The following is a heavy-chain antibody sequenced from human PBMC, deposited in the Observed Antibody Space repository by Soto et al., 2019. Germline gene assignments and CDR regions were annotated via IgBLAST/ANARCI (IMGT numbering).Heavy chain of an antibody. CDR1: GGSISSYY. V-gene: IGHV4-59*01. Sequence: SETLSLTCTVSGGSISSYYWSWIRQPPGKGLEWIGYIYYSGSTNYNPSLKSRVTISVDTSKNQFSLKLSSVTAADTAVYYCAREARDGFGMDVWGQGTTVTVSS. CDR3: AREARDGFGMDV. D-gene: IGHD4-17*01. CDR2: IYYSGST. J-gene: IGHJ6*02.